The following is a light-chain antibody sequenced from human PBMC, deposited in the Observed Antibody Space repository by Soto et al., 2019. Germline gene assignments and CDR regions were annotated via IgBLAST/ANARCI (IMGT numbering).Light chain of an antibody. CDR2: GAS. CDR1: QSVSSSY. V-gene: IGKV3-20*01. Sequence: EIVVTQSPGTLSLSPGERSTLSCRASQSVSSSYLAWYQQKPGQAPRLLIYGASSRATGIPHRFSGSGSGTDFTLTISRLEPEDVAVYYCQQYGRSPLTFGGGNKLEIK. CDR3: QQYGRSPLT. J-gene: IGKJ4*01.